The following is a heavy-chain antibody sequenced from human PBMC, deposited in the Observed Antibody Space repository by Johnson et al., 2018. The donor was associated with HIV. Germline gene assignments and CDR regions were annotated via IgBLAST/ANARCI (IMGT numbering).Heavy chain of an antibody. Sequence: QVQLVESGGGVVQPGKSLRLSCAASGFTFSSYAMHWVCQAPGKGLEWVAVISYDGSNKYYADSVKGRFTISRDNSKNTLYLQMNSLRAEDTAVYYCARDKRYCSGGSCHLGACDIWGQGTMVTVSS. CDR3: ARDKRYCSGGSCHLGACDI. CDR2: ISYDGSNK. J-gene: IGHJ3*02. D-gene: IGHD2-15*01. V-gene: IGHV3-30*04. CDR1: GFTFSSYA.